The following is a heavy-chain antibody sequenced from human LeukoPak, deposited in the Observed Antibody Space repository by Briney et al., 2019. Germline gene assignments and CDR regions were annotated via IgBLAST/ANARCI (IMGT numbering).Heavy chain of an antibody. CDR2: IDTAGDT. CDR3: ARADASGFDL. Sequence: GGSLRLACAASGFTFSSYDMHWVRQATGKGLEWVSAIDTAGDTFYPGSVKGRFTISRENAKNSLYLQMNSLRAGDTAVYFCARADASGFDLWGRGTLVTVSS. J-gene: IGHJ2*01. D-gene: IGHD3-10*01. V-gene: IGHV3-13*01. CDR1: GFTFSSYD.